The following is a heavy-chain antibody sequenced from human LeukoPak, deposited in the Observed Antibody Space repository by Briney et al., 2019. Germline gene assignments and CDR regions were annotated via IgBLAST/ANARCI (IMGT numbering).Heavy chain of an antibody. CDR2: IKQDGSEK. Sequence: GSLRLSCAASGFTFSSYWMSWVRQAPGKGLEWVANIKQDGSEKYYVDSVKGRFTISRDNAKNSLYLQMNSLRPEDTAVYFCAKNFLRIAVAHAGNWGQGTLVTVSS. CDR1: GFTFSSYW. V-gene: IGHV3-7*01. CDR3: AKNFLRIAVAHAGN. D-gene: IGHD6-19*01. J-gene: IGHJ4*02.